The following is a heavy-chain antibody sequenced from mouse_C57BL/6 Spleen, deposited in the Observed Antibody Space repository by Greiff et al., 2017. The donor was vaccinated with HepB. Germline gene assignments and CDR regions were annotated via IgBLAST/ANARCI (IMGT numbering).Heavy chain of an antibody. CDR3: ARGDHDYFDY. CDR2: ISYDGSN. J-gene: IGHJ2*01. V-gene: IGHV3-6*01. CDR1: GYSITSGYY. Sequence: VQLKESGPGLVKPSQSLSLTCSVTGYSITSGYYWNWIRQFPGNKLEWMGYISYDGSNNYNPSLKNRISITRDTSKNQFFLKLNSVTTEDTATYYCARGDHDYFDYWGQGTTLTVSS.